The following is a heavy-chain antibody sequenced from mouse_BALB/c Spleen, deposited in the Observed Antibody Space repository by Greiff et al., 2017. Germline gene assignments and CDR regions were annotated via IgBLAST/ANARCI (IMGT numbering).Heavy chain of an antibody. Sequence: VQLQESGPGLVAPSQSLSITCTVSGFSLTGYGVNWVRQPPGKGLEWLGMIWGDGSTDYNSALKSRLSISKDNSKSQVFLKMNSLQTDDTARYYCARDPSYYYGSSSYAMDYWGQGTSVTVSS. CDR1: GFSLTGYG. D-gene: IGHD1-1*01. CDR2: IWGDGST. CDR3: ARDPSYYYGSSSYAMDY. J-gene: IGHJ4*01. V-gene: IGHV2-6-7*01.